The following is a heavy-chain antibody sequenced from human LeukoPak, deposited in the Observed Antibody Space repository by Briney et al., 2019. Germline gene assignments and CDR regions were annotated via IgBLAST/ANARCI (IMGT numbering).Heavy chain of an antibody. CDR2: LYYSGRT. CDR3: ARDTQARGIDY. V-gene: IGHV4-59*01. CDR1: GGSLSCYY. Sequence: SETLSLTCIVSGGSLSCYYWSWIRQPPGKGVAWIGYLYYSGRTNYTPSLKSRVTISVDTSKNQFSLKLSSVTAADTAVYYCARDTQARGIDYWGQGTLVTVSS. D-gene: IGHD3-10*01. J-gene: IGHJ4*02.